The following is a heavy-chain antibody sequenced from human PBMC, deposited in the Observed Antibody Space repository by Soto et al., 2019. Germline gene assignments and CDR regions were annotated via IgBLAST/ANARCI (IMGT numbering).Heavy chain of an antibody. D-gene: IGHD3-16*02. J-gene: IGHJ2*01. V-gene: IGHV4-34*01. CDR1: GGSFSGYY. CDR2: INHSGST. Sequence: QVQLQQWGAGLLKPSETLSLTCAVYGGSFSGYYWSWIRQPPGQGLEWIGEINHSGSTNYNPSLKSRVTISVDTSKNQFSLKLSSVTAADTAVYYCARRWGSYRFTYWYFDLWGRGTLVTVSS. CDR3: ARRWGSYRFTYWYFDL.